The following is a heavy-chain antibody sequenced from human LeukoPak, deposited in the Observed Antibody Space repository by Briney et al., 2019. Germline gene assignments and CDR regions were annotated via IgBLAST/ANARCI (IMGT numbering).Heavy chain of an antibody. D-gene: IGHD2-2*02. V-gene: IGHV3-21*01. Sequence: PGGSLRLSCAASGVIFSSYSMNWVRQAPGKGLEWVSAISSSSSYIYYADSVKGRFTISRDNAKNSLYLQMNSLRAEDTAVYYCARRGVPAAIRFAFDIWGQGTMVTVSS. CDR3: ARRGVPAAIRFAFDI. J-gene: IGHJ3*02. CDR1: GVIFSSYS. CDR2: ISSSSSYI.